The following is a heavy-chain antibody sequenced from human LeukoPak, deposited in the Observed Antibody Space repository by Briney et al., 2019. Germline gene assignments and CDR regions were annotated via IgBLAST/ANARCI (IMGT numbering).Heavy chain of an antibody. CDR1: GFTFSRYSMN. CDR3: AGHARIAAAGRGAFDY. CDR2: IYYSGST. J-gene: IGHJ4*02. V-gene: IGHV4-59*05. Sequence: GSLRLSCAASGFTFSRYSMNWVRQSPLKGLEWIGSIYYSGSTYYNPSLKSRVTISVDTSKNQFSLKLSSVTAADTAVYYCAGHARIAAAGRGAFDYWGQGTLVTVSS. D-gene: IGHD6-13*01.